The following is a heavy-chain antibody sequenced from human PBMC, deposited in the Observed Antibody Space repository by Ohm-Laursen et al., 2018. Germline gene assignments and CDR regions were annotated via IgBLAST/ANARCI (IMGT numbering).Heavy chain of an antibody. CDR3: AKDGVAVADY. V-gene: IGHV3-30*18. D-gene: IGHD6-19*01. CDR1: GFTFSSYG. J-gene: IGHJ4*02. Sequence: SLRLSCAASGFTFSSYGMHWVRQAPGKGLEWVAVISYDGSNKYYADSVKGRFTISRDNSKNTLYLQMNSLRAEDTAVYYCAKDGVAVADYWGQGTLVTVSS. CDR2: ISYDGSNK.